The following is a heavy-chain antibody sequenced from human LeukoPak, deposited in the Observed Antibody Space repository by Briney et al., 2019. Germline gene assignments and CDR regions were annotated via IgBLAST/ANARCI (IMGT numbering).Heavy chain of an antibody. Sequence: PGGSPRLSCAASGFTFSSYSMNWVRQAPGKGLEWVSYISSSSSTIYYADSVKGRFTISRDNAKNSLYLQMNSLRAEDTAVYYCASLLSSGWYLENYWGQGTLVTVSS. CDR1: GFTFSSYS. D-gene: IGHD6-19*01. J-gene: IGHJ4*02. V-gene: IGHV3-48*01. CDR2: ISSSSSTI. CDR3: ASLLSSGWYLENY.